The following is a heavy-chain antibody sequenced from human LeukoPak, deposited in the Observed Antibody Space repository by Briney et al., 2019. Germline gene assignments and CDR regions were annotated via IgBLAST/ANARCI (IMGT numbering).Heavy chain of an antibody. J-gene: IGHJ4*02. Sequence: GGSLRLSCAASGFTFSDYYMSWIRQAPGKGLEWVSYISSSSSYTNYADSVEGRFTISRDNAKNSLYLQMNSLRAEDTAVYYCARAQRYCSGGSCYFDYWGQGTLVTVSS. CDR2: ISSSSSYT. V-gene: IGHV3-11*06. CDR3: ARAQRYCSGGSCYFDY. CDR1: GFTFSDYY. D-gene: IGHD2-15*01.